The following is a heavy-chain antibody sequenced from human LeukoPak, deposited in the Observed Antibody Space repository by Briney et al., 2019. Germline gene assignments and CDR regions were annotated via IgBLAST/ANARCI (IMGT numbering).Heavy chain of an antibody. Sequence: GGSLRLSCAASGFSFSNYEMSWVRQAPGKGLEWVSSISGSGGRTYYADSVKGRFTISRDNAKNTLYLQMNSLRAEDTAVYYCARESSVGAHKAFDYWGQGTLVTVSS. V-gene: IGHV3-23*01. CDR3: ARESSVGAHKAFDY. CDR1: GFSFSNYE. D-gene: IGHD1-26*01. CDR2: ISGSGGRT. J-gene: IGHJ4*02.